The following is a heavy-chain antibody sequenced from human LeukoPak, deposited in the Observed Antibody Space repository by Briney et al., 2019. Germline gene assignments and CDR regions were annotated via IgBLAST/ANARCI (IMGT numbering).Heavy chain of an antibody. J-gene: IGHJ4*02. Sequence: QPGGSLRLSCAASGFTFSSYAMNWVRQAPGKGLEWVAVIWYDGSKKYYADSVKGRFTISRDNSKNTLYLQMNSLRAEDTAVYYCAKSPPKTTVTEYYFDYWGQGTLVTVSS. CDR2: IWYDGSKK. D-gene: IGHD4-17*01. CDR3: AKSPPKTTVTEYYFDY. V-gene: IGHV3-30*02. CDR1: GFTFSSYA.